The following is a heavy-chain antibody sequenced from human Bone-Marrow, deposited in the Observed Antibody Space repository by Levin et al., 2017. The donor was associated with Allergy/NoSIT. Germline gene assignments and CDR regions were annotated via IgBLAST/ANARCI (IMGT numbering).Heavy chain of an antibody. D-gene: IGHD3-3*01. Sequence: GESLKISCAASRFAFSSYWMGWVRQAPGKGLEWVANINQDGREKYYANSVKGRFTISRDNAKNSLFLQMNILRVEDTAVYYCARESYYDFEGIYYGMDVWGQGTTVTVSS. CDR1: RFAFSSYW. CDR2: INQDGREK. CDR3: ARESYYDFEGIYYGMDV. V-gene: IGHV3-7*01. J-gene: IGHJ6*02.